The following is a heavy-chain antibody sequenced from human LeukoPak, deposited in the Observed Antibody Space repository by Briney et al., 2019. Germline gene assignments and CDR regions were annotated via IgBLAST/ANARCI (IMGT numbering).Heavy chain of an antibody. CDR3: AKRRESDGLYYFDS. J-gene: IGHJ4*02. D-gene: IGHD3/OR15-3a*01. CDR1: GLTFRNYG. V-gene: IGHV3-30*02. CDR2: IWYDGSNK. Sequence: GGSLRLSCAASGLTFRNYGMHWVRQAPGKGLEWVAIIWYDGSNKYYADSVKGRFTISRDNSKNTLYLQMSSLRAEDTAVYYCAKRRESDGLYYFDSWGQGTLVTVSS.